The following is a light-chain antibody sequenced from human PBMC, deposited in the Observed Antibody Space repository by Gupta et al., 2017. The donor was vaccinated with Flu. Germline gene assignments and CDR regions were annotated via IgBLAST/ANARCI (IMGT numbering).Light chain of an antibody. CDR2: GNS. V-gene: IGLV1-40*01. CDR3: QSYDSSLTAVV. Sequence: SVLTQPPSVSRAPGQRVTISCTGSSSNIGAGFDVHWYQQVAGTAPHLLIYGNSDRPSGVPDRFFGSKSGTSASLTITGLQAEDEADYFCQSYDSSLTAVVFGGGTKLTVL. CDR1: SSNIGAGFD. J-gene: IGLJ2*01.